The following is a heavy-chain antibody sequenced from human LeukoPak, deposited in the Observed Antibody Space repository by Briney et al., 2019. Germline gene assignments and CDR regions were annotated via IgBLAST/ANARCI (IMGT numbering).Heavy chain of an antibody. CDR1: GGTFSSYA. V-gene: IGHV1-69*05. CDR3: ASGFLGIVGYCSSTSCFRHPFDY. D-gene: IGHD2-2*01. CDR2: IIPIFGTA. Sequence: SVKVSCKASGGTFSSYAISWVRQAPGQGLEWMGGIIPIFGTANYAQKIQGRVTITTDESTSTAYMELSSLRSEDTAVYYCASGFLGIVGYCSSTSCFRHPFDYWGQGTLVTVSS. J-gene: IGHJ4*02.